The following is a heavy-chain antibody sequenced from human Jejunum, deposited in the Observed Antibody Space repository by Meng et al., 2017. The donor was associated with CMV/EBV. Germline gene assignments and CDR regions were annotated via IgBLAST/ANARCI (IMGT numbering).Heavy chain of an antibody. J-gene: IGHJ4*02. CDR2: ISYDGSTK. CDR1: GFPLSNYA. D-gene: IGHD2-8*01. CDR3: AREQPLNMLPYFDY. Sequence: SGFPLSNYALPWVRQAPGKGLEWVAVISYDGSTKNFADSVKGRFTFSRENSKNMLFLQMTSLRAEDTAVYYCAREQPLNMLPYFDYWGQGTPVTVSS. V-gene: IGHV3-30-3*01.